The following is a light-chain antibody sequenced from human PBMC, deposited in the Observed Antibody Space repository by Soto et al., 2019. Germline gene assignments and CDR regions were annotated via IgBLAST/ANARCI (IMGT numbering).Light chain of an antibody. CDR3: QQYDHLPDFT. Sequence: DIQVTQSPPSLSASVGDRVTVTCQARPASNTFLNWFQQRPGEAPTLLIYATSNLEPGVPSRFSGRKSGKYFILSISILQTEDVGTYYSQQYDHLPDFTCGTATKVN. CDR2: ATS. J-gene: IGKJ3*01. V-gene: IGKV1-33*01. CDR1: PASNTF.